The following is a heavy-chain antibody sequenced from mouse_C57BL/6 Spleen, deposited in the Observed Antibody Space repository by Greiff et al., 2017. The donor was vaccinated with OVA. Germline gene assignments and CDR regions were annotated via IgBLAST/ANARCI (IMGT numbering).Heavy chain of an antibody. D-gene: IGHD1-1*01. CDR1: GYTFTSYW. CDR3: ARKPFYYGSSDWYFDV. Sequence: VQLQQPGAELVRPGSSVKLSCKASGYTFTSYWMHWVKQRPIQGLEWIGNIDPSDSETHYNQKFKDKATLTVDKSSSTAYMQLSSLTSEDSAVYYCARKPFYYGSSDWYFDVWGTGTTVTVSS. J-gene: IGHJ1*03. V-gene: IGHV1-52*01. CDR2: IDPSDSET.